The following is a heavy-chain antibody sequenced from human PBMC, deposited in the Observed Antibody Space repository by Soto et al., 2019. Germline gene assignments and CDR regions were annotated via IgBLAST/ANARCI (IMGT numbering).Heavy chain of an antibody. CDR1: GGSSNTYY. V-gene: IGHV4-59*01. D-gene: IGHD4-17*01. J-gene: IGHJ5*02. Sequence: SETLSLTCTVSGGSSNTYYWSWIRQPPGRGLEWIGYISYSGSTNYNPSLKSRVTISRDTSKNQFSLKLSSVTAAETAVYYCAREGAYGDTPWRQGTLVTVSS. CDR2: ISYSGST. CDR3: AREGAYGDTP.